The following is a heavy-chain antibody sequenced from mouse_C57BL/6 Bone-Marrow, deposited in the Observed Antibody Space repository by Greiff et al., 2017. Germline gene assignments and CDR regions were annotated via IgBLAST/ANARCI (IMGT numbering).Heavy chain of an antibody. CDR1: GYSITSGYY. V-gene: IGHV3-6*01. J-gene: IGHJ2*01. CDR3: ARGDLGRGY. Sequence: EVQLQQSGPGLVKPSQSLSLTCSVTGYSITSGYYWNWIRQFPGNKLAWMGYISYDGSNNSNPSLNNRISITRDTSKNQFFLKLNSVTTEDTATYYCARGDLGRGYWGQGTTRTGSS. CDR2: ISYDGSN. D-gene: IGHD4-1*01.